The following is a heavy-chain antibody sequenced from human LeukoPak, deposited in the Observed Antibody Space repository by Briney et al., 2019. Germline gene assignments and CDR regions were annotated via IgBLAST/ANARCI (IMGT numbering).Heavy chain of an antibody. Sequence: ASVKVSCKASGYTFTSYGISWVRQAPGQGLEWMGWISAYNGNTNYAQKLQGRVTMTTDTSTSTAYMELRSLRSDDTAVYYCARAPYSGSYFYYYYYMDVWGKGTTVTVSS. CDR3: ARAPYSGSYFYYYYYMDV. V-gene: IGHV1-18*01. D-gene: IGHD1-26*01. CDR2: ISAYNGNT. CDR1: GYTFTSYG. J-gene: IGHJ6*03.